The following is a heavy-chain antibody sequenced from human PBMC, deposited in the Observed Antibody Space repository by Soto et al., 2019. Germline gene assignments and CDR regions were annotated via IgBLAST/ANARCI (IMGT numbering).Heavy chain of an antibody. D-gene: IGHD2-21*01. CDR1: GFTFSTYS. CDR2: ISYTSSTI. V-gene: IGHV3-48*02. Sequence: VGSLRLSCAASGFTFSTYSMNWVRQAPGKGLEWVSYISYTSSTIYYADSVKGRFTISRDNAKNSLFLQMNSLRDEDTAVYYCARDNGLAGSFDPWGQGTLVTVSS. J-gene: IGHJ5*02. CDR3: ARDNGLAGSFDP.